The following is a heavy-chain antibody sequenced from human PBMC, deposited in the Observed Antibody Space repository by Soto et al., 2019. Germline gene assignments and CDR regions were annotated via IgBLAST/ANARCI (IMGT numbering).Heavy chain of an antibody. J-gene: IGHJ5*02. V-gene: IGHV3-9*01. D-gene: IGHD5-12*01. Sequence: EVQLVESGGGLVQPGRSLRLSCAASGFTFEDYAMHWVRQAPGKGLEWVSGISWNSGSIGYADSVKGRFTNARDNAKNSLYLQMNSLRAEDTALYYCAKVEGGYGGNGENNWFDPWGQGTLVTVSS. CDR2: ISWNSGSI. CDR1: GFTFEDYA. CDR3: AKVEGGYGGNGENNWFDP.